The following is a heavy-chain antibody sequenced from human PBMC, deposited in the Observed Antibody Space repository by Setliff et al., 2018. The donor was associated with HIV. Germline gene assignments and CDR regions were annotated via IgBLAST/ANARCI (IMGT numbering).Heavy chain of an antibody. D-gene: IGHD3-3*01. J-gene: IGHJ3*02. CDR2: INPSGGST. CDR3: ARDPSYSPYYDFWSGYYPHDALDI. V-gene: IGHV1-46*01. CDR1: GYTFTSYY. Sequence: ASVKVSCKASGYTFTSYYMHWVRQAPGQGLEWMGIINPSGGSTSYAQKFQGRATMTRDTSTSTVYMELSSLRSEDTAIYYCARDPSYSPYYDFWSGYYPHDALDIWGQGTMVTVSS.